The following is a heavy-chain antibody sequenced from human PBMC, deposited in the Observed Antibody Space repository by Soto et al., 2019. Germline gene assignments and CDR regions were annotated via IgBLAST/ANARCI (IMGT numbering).Heavy chain of an antibody. CDR2: ISNRDGRT. CDR1: GFSLSNYS. CDR3: AKEGQSGHFQLDY. V-gene: IGHV3-23*01. Sequence: GGSLRLSCETSGFSLSNYSMTWVRQAPGKGLEKVSGISNRDGRTFYAVSVKGRFTISRDNSKNTLFLQMNSLRAEDTAIYFCAKEGQSGHFQLDYWGQGTLVTVSS. D-gene: IGHD3-3*01. J-gene: IGHJ4*02.